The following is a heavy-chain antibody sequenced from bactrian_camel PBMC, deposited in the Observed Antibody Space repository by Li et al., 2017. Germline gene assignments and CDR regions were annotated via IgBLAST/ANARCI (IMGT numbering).Heavy chain of an antibody. CDR1: GPTSGGFL. Sequence: QVQLVESGGGSVQAGGSLRLSCTYSGPTSGGFLMAWFRQAPDEEREGVAALYFGRSYTVYSDSVKGRFTISQDNAKNILYLQMNTLQPEDTAMYYCAADDGLVRKAPLQYKSYNYWGQGTQVTVS. D-gene: IGHD5*01. CDR2: LYFGRSYT. J-gene: IGHJ4*01. CDR3: AADDGLVRKAPLQYKSYNY. V-gene: IGHV3S1*01.